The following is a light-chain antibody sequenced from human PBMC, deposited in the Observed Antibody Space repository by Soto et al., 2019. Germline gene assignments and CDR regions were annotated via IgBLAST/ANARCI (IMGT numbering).Light chain of an antibody. CDR2: KAS. Sequence: DIQMTQSPSTLSASVGDRVTITCRASQNINTWLAWFQQKPGTAPNLLIYKASSLESGVPSKFSGSGSGTEFTLTISTLQPDYFATYYCQQYKSSPLTFGGGTKVEIK. V-gene: IGKV1-5*03. J-gene: IGKJ4*01. CDR3: QQYKSSPLT. CDR1: QNINTW.